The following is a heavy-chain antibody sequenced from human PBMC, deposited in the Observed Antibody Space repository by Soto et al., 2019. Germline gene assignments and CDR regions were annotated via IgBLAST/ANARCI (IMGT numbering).Heavy chain of an antibody. V-gene: IGHV3-21*01. CDR2: ITSNSGDI. CDR3: ARDSSRYCRGRGMFDS. CDR1: GFTFRSFT. D-gene: IGHD1-26*01. Sequence: GGSLRLSCVASGFTFRSFTMNWVRQAPGKGLEWVSTITSNSGDINYTDAVRGRFTISRDNAKKTLHLQMNSLRAEDTAVYYCARDSSRYCRGRGMFDSWGPGTLVTVSS. J-gene: IGHJ5*01.